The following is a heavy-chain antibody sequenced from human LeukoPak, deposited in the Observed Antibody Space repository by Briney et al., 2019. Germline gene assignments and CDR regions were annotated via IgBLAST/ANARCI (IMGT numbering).Heavy chain of an antibody. CDR1: GFTVISNY. J-gene: IGHJ4*02. Sequence: GGSLRLSCAASGFTVISNYMSWVRQAPGKGLEWVSTISVSGGSTYYADSVKGRFTISRDNSKNTLYLQMNSLRAEDTAVYYCANLDTVAYEGVDYWGQGTLVTVSS. CDR3: ANLDTVAYEGVDY. CDR2: ISVSGGST. V-gene: IGHV3-23*01. D-gene: IGHD4-23*01.